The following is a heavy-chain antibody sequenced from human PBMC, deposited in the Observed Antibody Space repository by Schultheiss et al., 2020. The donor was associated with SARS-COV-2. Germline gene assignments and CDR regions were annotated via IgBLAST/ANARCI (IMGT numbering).Heavy chain of an antibody. CDR3: ARVYDILTGIEV. CDR1: GGSISSYY. CDR2: IYYSGST. V-gene: IGHV4-59*01. J-gene: IGHJ4*02. D-gene: IGHD3-9*01. Sequence: SETLSLTCTVSGGSISSYYWSWIRQPPGKGLEWIGYIYYSGSTNYNPSLKSRVTISVDTSKNQFSLKLSSVTAADTAVYYCARVYDILTGIEVWGQGTLVTVSS.